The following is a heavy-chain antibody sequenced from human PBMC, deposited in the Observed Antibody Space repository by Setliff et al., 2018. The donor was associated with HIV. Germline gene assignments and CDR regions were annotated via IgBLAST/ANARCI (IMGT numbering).Heavy chain of an antibody. D-gene: IGHD3-22*01. CDR3: ARSFPYYYESSGLYAMDV. Sequence: GGSLRLSCATSGFAFSDYDFHWVRQVTGEGLEWVSAIGTGGDTYYADSVKGRFTISRDDDRNFLFLQMNSLRAEDTAIYFCARSFPYYYESSGLYAMDVWGQGTMVTVSS. CDR2: IGTGGDT. CDR1: GFAFSDYD. V-gene: IGHV3-13*01. J-gene: IGHJ6*02.